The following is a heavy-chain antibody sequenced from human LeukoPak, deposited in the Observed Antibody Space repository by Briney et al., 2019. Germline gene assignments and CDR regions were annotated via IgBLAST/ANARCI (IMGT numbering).Heavy chain of an antibody. CDR2: IYYSGST. J-gene: IGHJ3*02. CDR3: AREHGVLLWFGELWGAFDI. CDR1: GGSISSGGYY. Sequence: PSETLSLTCTVSGGSISSGGYYWSWIRQHPGKGLEWIGYIYYSGSTYCNPSLKSRVTISVDTSKNQFSLKLSSVTAADTAVYYCAREHGVLLWFGELWGAFDIWGQGTMVTVS. D-gene: IGHD3-10*01. V-gene: IGHV4-31*03.